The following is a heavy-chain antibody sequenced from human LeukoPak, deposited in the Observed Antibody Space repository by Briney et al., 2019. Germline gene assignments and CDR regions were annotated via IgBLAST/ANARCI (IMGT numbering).Heavy chain of an antibody. V-gene: IGHV3-23*01. CDR1: GFTFSTYA. CDR2: ISGSGDST. CDR3: APGTTTASNWFDP. Sequence: PGGSLRLTCAASGFTFSTYAVNWVRQAPGKGLEWVSTISGSGDSTYYADSVKGRFTISRDNSKNTLYLQMNSLRAEDTAVYYCAPGTTTASNWFDPWGQGTLVTVSS. D-gene: IGHD1-14*01. J-gene: IGHJ5*02.